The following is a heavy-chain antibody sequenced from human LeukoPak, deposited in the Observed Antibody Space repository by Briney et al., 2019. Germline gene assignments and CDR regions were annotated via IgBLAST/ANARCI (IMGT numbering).Heavy chain of an antibody. CDR1: GFSFSSYW. D-gene: IGHD5-24*01. CDR2: ISGSGSGGST. CDR3: AKSGYNRFDY. V-gene: IGHV3-23*01. J-gene: IGHJ4*02. Sequence: GGSLRLSCAASGFSFSSYWMSWVRQAPGKGLEWVSSISGSGSGGSTYYADSVKGRFTISRDNSKNTLYLQMNSLIAEDTAVYYCAKSGYNRFDYWGQGTRVTVSS.